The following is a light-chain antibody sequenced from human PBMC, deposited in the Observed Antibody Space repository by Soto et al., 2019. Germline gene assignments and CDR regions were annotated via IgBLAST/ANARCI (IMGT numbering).Light chain of an antibody. Sequence: DIQMTQSPSSLSASVGDRVTITCRASEGISTYLAWYQQKPGTAPKLLIYAASILQSGVPSRFSGSRSGTDFTNTISSLQPEDVGTYYCQKYNSAPFTFGGGTKVDFK. J-gene: IGKJ3*01. CDR3: QKYNSAPFT. V-gene: IGKV1-27*01. CDR1: EGISTY. CDR2: AAS.